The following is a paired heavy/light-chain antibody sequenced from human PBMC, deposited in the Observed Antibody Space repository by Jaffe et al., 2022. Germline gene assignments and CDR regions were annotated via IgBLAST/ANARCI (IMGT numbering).Light chain of an antibody. V-gene: IGLV1-51*01. CDR1: SSNIGNNY. CDR3: GTWDSSLSAWV. Sequence: QSVLTQPPSVSAAPGQKVTISCSGSSSNIGNNYVSWYQHLPGTAPKVLIYDNNKRPSGIPDRFSGSKSGTSATLGITGLQTGDEADYYCGTWDSSLSAWVFGGGTKLTVL. J-gene: IGLJ3*02. CDR2: DNN.
Heavy chain of an antibody. Sequence: EVQLVESGGGLLKPGGSLRLSCAASGFTFRDAWMSWVRQAPGKGLEWLGRIKRKTDSGPTDYAAPVKGRFTISRDDSKNTLYLQMNSLKTEDTAVYYCAWYYYSYMDVWGKGTTVTVSS. V-gene: IGHV3-15*01. CDR1: GFTFRDAW. J-gene: IGHJ6*03. CDR2: IKRKTDSGPT. CDR3: AWYYYSYMDV.